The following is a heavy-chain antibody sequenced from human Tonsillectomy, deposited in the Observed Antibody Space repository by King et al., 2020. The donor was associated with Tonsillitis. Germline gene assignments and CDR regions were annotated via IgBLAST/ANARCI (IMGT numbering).Heavy chain of an antibody. CDR2: ISASGNTYGYT. D-gene: IGHD4/OR15-4a*01. CDR1: GDSIDDNF. J-gene: IGHJ3*01. V-gene: IGHV4-4*07. Sequence: QLQESGPGLVQPSETLSLTCTVSGDSIDDNFWGWIRQPAGKGLEWLGRISASGNTYGYTNYNPARRSRLTVSLDTSKSQFHLSLRSVNAADAALYYCARLFGGGNGAHWNAFDVWGQGTVVTVSP. CDR3: ARLFGGGNGAHWNAFDV.